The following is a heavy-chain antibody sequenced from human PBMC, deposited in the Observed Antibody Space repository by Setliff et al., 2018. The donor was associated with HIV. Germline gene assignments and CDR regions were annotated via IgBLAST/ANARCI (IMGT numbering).Heavy chain of an antibody. J-gene: IGHJ4*02. CDR2: IRFDGSHQ. CDR3: AKDQAGWLQLRSRLED. CDR1: GFTFNTHA. D-gene: IGHD5-12*01. Sequence: GESLKISCAASGFTFNTHAMHWVRQVPGKGLEWVAFIRFDGSHQNYAESVKGRFVISRDNFKNTLSLQMNGLRREDTAVYYCAKDQAGWLQLRSRLEDWGQGTLVTVPQ. V-gene: IGHV3-30*02.